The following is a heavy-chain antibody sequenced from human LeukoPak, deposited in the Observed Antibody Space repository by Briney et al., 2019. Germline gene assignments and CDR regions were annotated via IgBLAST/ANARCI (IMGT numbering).Heavy chain of an antibody. V-gene: IGHV4-34*01. CDR2: INHSGST. D-gene: IGHD3-10*01. CDR3: ARLSYGSGGHYNFYFDF. J-gene: IGHJ4*02. CDR1: GGSFSGYY. Sequence: SETLSLTCAVYGGSFSGYYWSWMRQPPGKGLQWIGEINHSGSTNYNPSLKSRVTISVDTSKNQFSLKLSSVTAADTAGYYCARLSYGSGGHYNFYFDFWGQGTLVTVSA.